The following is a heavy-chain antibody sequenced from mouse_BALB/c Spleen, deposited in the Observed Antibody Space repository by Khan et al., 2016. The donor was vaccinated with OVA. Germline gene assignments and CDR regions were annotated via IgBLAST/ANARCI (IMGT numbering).Heavy chain of an antibody. J-gene: IGHJ3*01. CDR1: GDSITSGY. D-gene: IGHD2-14*01. Sequence: EVPLQESGPSLVKPSQTLSLTCSVTGDSITSGYWNWIRKFPGNKLEYMGHIIYTGSTYYNPSLKSRISITRHTSENQYYLQLNSVTDEDTATYYCARSTYRFAFVYWGQGTLVTVSA. V-gene: IGHV3-8*02. CDR3: ARSTYRFAFVY. CDR2: IIYTGST.